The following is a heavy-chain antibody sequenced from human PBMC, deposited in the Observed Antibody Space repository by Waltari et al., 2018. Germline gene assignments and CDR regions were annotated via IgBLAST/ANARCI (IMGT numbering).Heavy chain of an antibody. V-gene: IGHV7-4-1*02. CDR2: INTRSANP. CDR3: ARHSGSSLGDVLHI. Sequence: QVQLVQSGSELKNPGASVNVYCKASGYTLRANALQWVRQAPGQGREWMGWINTRSANPTYAQGFSGRGRFVFTLDTSGSTGYLQINSLKSEDTAEYFFARHSGSSLGDVLHIWRQGTVVTVSS. CDR1: GYTLRANA. J-gene: IGHJ3*02. D-gene: IGHD6-6*01.